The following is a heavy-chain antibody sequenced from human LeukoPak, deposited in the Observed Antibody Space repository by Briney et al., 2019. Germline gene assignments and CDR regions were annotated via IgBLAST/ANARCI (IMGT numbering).Heavy chain of an antibody. J-gene: IGHJ5*02. CDR2: IYPGDSDT. CDR3: ARRAAAAGRISSNWFDP. D-gene: IGHD6-13*01. V-gene: IGHV5-51*01. CDR1: GYSFTTYW. Sequence: GESLKISCKGSGYSFTTYWIGWVRQMPGKGLEWMGIIYPGDSDTRYSPSFQGQVTISADKSISTAYLQWSSLKASDTAMYYCARRAAAAGRISSNWFDPWGQGTLVTVSS.